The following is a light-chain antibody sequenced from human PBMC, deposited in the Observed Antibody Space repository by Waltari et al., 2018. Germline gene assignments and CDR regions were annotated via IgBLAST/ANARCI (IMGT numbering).Light chain of an antibody. J-gene: IGKJ2*01. CDR1: QTLLYSFNSKNY. V-gene: IGKV4-1*01. Sequence: DIVMTQAPDSQAVSLGERITINCKSSQTLLYSFNSKNYLAWYQQKPGQPPKLLIYCTSIRDSGFPDRFSVTGSVTDFTFTICILQVEDVSVYYFQQYNYIPYTFGQGTRLEI. CDR3: QQYNYIPYT. CDR2: CTS.